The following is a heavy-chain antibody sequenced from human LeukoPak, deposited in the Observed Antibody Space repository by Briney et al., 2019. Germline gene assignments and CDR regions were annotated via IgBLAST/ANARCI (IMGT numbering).Heavy chain of an antibody. Sequence: PGGSLRLSCAASGFTFSNAWMNWVRQAPGKGLEWVSSISSSSSYIYYADSVKGRFTISRDNAKNSLYLQMNSLRAEDTAVYYCARDSGSGSYYPRWGQGTLVTVSS. CDR2: ISSSSSYI. V-gene: IGHV3-21*01. D-gene: IGHD1-26*01. J-gene: IGHJ4*02. CDR3: ARDSGSGSYYPR. CDR1: GFTFSNAW.